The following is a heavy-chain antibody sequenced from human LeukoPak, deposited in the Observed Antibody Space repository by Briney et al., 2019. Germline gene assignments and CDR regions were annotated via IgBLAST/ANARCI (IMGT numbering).Heavy chain of an antibody. V-gene: IGHV3-64D*06. D-gene: IGHD3-9*01. J-gene: IGHJ4*02. CDR1: GFTFSNHF. CDR3: EKDLTGTWSFDY. CDR2: IGPNGAST. Sequence: GGSLRLSCSTSGFTFSNHFMHWVRQAPGKGLEYVSSIGPNGASTLYADSVKGRFTISRDNSKNALYLQLTSLRLEDTALYYCEKDLTGTWSFDYWGQGTLVTVSS.